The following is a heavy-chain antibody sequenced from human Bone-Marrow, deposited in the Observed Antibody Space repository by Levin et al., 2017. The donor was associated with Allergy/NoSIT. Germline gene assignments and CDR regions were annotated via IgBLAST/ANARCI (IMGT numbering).Heavy chain of an antibody. CDR2: IRGNGGTT. CDR1: GFTFNNYA. V-gene: IGHV3-23*01. CDR3: AKTPAPRLQGIYPYFYYYMDV. Sequence: QAGGSLRLSCVGSGFTFNNYAMNWVRQTPGKGLEWVSSIRGNGGTTYYADSVKGRFIISRDNSKNTLFLQMNSLRVEDTAVYYCAKTPAPRLQGIYPYFYYYMDVWGKGTTVTVSS. D-gene: IGHD3-16*02. J-gene: IGHJ6*03.